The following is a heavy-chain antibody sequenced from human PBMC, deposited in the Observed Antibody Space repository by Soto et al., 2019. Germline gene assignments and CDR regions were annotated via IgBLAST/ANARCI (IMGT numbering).Heavy chain of an antibody. V-gene: IGHV4-59*08. Sequence: SETLSLTCTVSGGSISSYYWSWIRQPPGKGLEWIGYIYYSGSTNYNPSLKGRVTISVDTSKNQFSLKLSSVTAADTAVYYCARRGGKLWGLDYWGQGTLVTVSS. D-gene: IGHD1-26*01. CDR1: GGSISSYY. CDR2: IYYSGST. CDR3: ARRGGKLWGLDY. J-gene: IGHJ4*02.